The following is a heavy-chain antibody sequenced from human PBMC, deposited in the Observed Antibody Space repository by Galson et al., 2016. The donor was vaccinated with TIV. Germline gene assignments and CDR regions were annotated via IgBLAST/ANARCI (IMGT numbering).Heavy chain of an antibody. CDR2: IGGSGGSP. Sequence: SLRLSCAASGFSFSNYAMSWVRQAPGRGLEWVSGIGGSGGSPNYGDSVKGRFTISRDNSKNILYLQMNSLRAEDTAVYYCARWVGFGVASALVGYYGMDVWGQGTTVTVSS. V-gene: IGHV3-23*01. D-gene: IGHD3-3*01. CDR3: ARWVGFGVASALVGYYGMDV. J-gene: IGHJ6*02. CDR1: GFSFSNYA.